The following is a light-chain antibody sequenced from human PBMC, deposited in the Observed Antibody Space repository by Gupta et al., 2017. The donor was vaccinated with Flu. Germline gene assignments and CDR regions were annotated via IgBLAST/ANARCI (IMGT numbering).Light chain of an antibody. CDR2: GNN. CDR1: NSNIGAGYA. Sequence: QSVLTQPPAVSGAPGQRVTIPCSGSNSNIGAGYAVHWYQQFPGTAPKFLIYGNNNRPSGVPDRISGSKSGTSASLTITGLRAEDEADYYCQSYDSSLSGSVFGGGTKLTVL. CDR3: QSYDSSLSGSV. V-gene: IGLV1-40*01. J-gene: IGLJ2*01.